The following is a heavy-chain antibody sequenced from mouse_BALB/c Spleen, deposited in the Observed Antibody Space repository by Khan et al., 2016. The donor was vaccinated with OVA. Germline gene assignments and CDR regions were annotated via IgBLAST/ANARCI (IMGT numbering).Heavy chain of an antibody. V-gene: IGHV3-2*02. Sequence: EVQLQESGPGLVKPSQSLSLTCTVTGYSITSGYAWNWIRQFPGNKLGWMGYISYSGVTSYTPSLKSRISITRDTSKNQFFLQLNSVTTEDTGTYYCARVNYYGYYFDYWGQGTTLTVSS. CDR1: GYSITSGYA. CDR2: ISYSGVT. J-gene: IGHJ2*01. CDR3: ARVNYYGYYFDY. D-gene: IGHD1-1*01.